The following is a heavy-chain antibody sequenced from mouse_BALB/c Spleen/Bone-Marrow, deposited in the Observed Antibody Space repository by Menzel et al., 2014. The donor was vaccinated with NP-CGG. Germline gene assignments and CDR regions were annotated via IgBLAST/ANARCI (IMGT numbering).Heavy chain of an antibody. CDR2: INPDSRTI. CDR1: GFDFSRYW. D-gene: IGHD1-1*01. CDR3: ARPDYYGYLNY. Sequence: VQLKESGGGLVQPGGSLKLSCAASGFDFSRYWMSWVRQAPGKGLEWIGEINPDSRTINYSPSLKDKFIISRDNAKNTLYLCLNKVRSEDTALYYCARPDYYGYLNYWGQGTTLTVSS. J-gene: IGHJ2*01. V-gene: IGHV4-1*02.